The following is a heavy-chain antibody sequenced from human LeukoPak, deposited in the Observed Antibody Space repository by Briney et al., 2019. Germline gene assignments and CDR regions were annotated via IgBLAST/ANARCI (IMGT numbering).Heavy chain of an antibody. V-gene: IGHV1-2*02. CDR3: ARGRWDKIDF. CDR1: GYTFTGYF. D-gene: IGHD1-26*01. J-gene: IGHJ4*02. Sequence: ASVKVSCKASGYTFTGYFMHWVRQAPGQGLEWMGWINPNSDGTGSAQKFQGRVTMTRDTSISTAYMELSRLRSDDTAVYYCARGRWDKIDFWGQGTLSPSPQ. CDR2: INPNSDGT.